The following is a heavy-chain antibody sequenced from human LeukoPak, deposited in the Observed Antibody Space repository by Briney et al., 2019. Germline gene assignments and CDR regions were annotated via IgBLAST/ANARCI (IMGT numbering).Heavy chain of an antibody. CDR2: IYYSGST. V-gene: IGHV4-31*03. D-gene: IGHD6-13*01. CDR3: ARAGGRGSSWSRFDY. CDR1: GGSISSGGYS. Sequence: SQTLSLTCTVSGGSISSGGYSWSWIRQHRGKGLEWIGYIYYSGSTYYNPSLKSRVTISVDTSKNQFSLKLSSVTAADTAVYYCARAGGRGSSWSRFDYWGQGTLVTVSS. J-gene: IGHJ4*02.